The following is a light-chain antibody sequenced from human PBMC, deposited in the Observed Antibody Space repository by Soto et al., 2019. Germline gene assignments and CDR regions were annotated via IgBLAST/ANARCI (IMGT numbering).Light chain of an antibody. V-gene: IGKV1-9*01. CDR2: SAS. J-gene: IGKJ4*01. CDR3: LQLNRYPLT. CDR1: QPISNY. Sequence: DSQLTQSPSFLSASVVDRVTITCRASQPISNYLAWYQQKPGKAPELLIYSASTLQSGVPSRFSGSGSWTEFSLTIRALQPEDFATYYCLQLNRYPLTFGGGTKVDIK.